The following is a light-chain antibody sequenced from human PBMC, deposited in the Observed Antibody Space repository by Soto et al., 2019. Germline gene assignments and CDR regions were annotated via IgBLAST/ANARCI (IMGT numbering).Light chain of an antibody. V-gene: IGLV1-40*01. CDR2: GNS. CDR3: QSYDSSLSFWV. J-gene: IGLJ3*02. Sequence: QAVLTQPPSVYGAPGQRVTISCTGSSSNIGAGYDVHWYQELPGTAPKLLIYGNSNRPSGVPDRFSGSKSGTSASLAITGLQAEDEADYYCQSYDSSLSFWVFGGGTKLTVL. CDR1: SSNIGAGYD.